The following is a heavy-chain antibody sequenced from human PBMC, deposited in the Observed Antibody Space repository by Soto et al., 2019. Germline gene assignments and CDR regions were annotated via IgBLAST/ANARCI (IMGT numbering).Heavy chain of an antibody. CDR1: GGTFSSYA. CDR2: IIPIFGTA. Sequence: GASVKVSCKASGGTFSSYAISWARQAPGQGLEWMGGIIPIFGTANYAQKFQGRVTITADKSTSTAYMELSSLRSEDTAVYYCARGQWLQLWYYFDYWGQGTLVTVSS. CDR3: ARGQWLQLWYYFDY. D-gene: IGHD5-12*01. V-gene: IGHV1-69*06. J-gene: IGHJ4*02.